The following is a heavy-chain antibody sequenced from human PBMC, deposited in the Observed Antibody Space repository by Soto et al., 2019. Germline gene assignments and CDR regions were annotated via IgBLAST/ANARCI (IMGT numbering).Heavy chain of an antibody. CDR2: IDGGDDK. Sequence: QITLKESGPTLVKPTQTLTLTCTFSEFSLSASGVGVGWIRQPPGKALEWLALIDGGDDKRYSPSLKSRLTITKDTSKKQVVLTMTNMDPMDTAAYYCAHLATGNVAVPPYFDYWGQGTVVTVSS. D-gene: IGHD2-21*02. V-gene: IGHV2-5*02. J-gene: IGHJ4*02. CDR3: AHLATGNVAVPPYFDY. CDR1: EFSLSASGVG.